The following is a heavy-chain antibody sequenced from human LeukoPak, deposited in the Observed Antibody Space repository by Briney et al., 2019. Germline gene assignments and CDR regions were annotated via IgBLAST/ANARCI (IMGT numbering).Heavy chain of an antibody. CDR1: GFTFSSYG. CDR2: IWYDGSNK. V-gene: IGHV3-33*01. J-gene: IGHJ4*02. CDR3: TRDRGSSTLGDY. D-gene: IGHD7-27*01. Sequence: GGSLRLSCAASGFTFSSYGMHWVRQAPGKGLEWVAVIWYDGSNKYYADSVKGRFTISRDNSKNTLYLQMNSLKTEDTAVYYCTRDRGSSTLGDYWGQGTLVTVSS.